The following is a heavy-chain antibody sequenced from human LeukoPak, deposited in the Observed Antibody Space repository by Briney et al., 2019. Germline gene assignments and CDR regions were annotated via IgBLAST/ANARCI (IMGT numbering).Heavy chain of an antibody. J-gene: IGHJ6*03. CDR2: IKSKTDGGTT. V-gene: IGHV3-15*01. CDR3: ARVYGDYYYYMDV. CDR1: GFTFSNAW. Sequence: GGSLRLSCAASGFTFSNAWMSWVRQAPGKGLEWVGRIKSKTDGGTTDYAAPVKGRFTISRDDSKNTLYLQMNSLKTEDTAVYYCARVYGDYYYYMDVWGKGTTVTVSS. D-gene: IGHD4-17*01.